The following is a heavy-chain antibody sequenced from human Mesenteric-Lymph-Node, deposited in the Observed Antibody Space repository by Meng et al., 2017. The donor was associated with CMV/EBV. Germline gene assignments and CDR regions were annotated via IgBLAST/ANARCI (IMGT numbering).Heavy chain of an antibody. V-gene: IGHV4-34*01. Sequence: TLSLTCGVYGGSFSGYYWSWIRQPPGKGLEWIGEINHSGSTNYNPSLKSRATISVDTSKNQFSLKLSSVTAADTAVYYCVLMGLGFDYWGQGTLVTVSS. CDR3: VLMGLGFDY. D-gene: IGHD2-8*01. CDR1: GGSFSGYY. J-gene: IGHJ4*02. CDR2: INHSGST.